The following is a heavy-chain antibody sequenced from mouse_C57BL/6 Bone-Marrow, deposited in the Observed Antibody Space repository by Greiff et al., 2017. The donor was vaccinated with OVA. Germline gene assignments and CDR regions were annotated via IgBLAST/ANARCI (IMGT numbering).Heavy chain of an antibody. Sequence: VQLQQPGAELVKPGASVKMSCKASGYTFTRYWLTWVKPRPGQGLEWIGDIYPGSGSTNYNEKFKSKATLPVDTSSSAAYMQLGSLSSEDSAVYYCARRYYGSSYWYCDGWGTGTTVTVSS. D-gene: IGHD1-1*01. J-gene: IGHJ1*03. V-gene: IGHV1-55*01. CDR2: IYPGSGST. CDR1: GYTFTRYW. CDR3: ARRYYGSSYWYCDG.